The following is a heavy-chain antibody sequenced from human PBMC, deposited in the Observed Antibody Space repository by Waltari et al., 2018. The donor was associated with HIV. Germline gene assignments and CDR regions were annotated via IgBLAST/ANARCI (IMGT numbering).Heavy chain of an antibody. CDR3: ARCIAAANSNWFDP. Sequence: QITLKESGPTLVKPTQTLTLTCTFSGFSLSTSGVGVGWIRQPPGKALEWLELIYWNDDKRYSPSLKSRLTITKDTSKNQVVLTMTNMDPVDTATYYCARCIAAANSNWFDPWGQGTLVTVSS. J-gene: IGHJ5*02. CDR1: GFSLSTSGVG. V-gene: IGHV2-5*01. CDR2: IYWNDDK. D-gene: IGHD6-13*01.